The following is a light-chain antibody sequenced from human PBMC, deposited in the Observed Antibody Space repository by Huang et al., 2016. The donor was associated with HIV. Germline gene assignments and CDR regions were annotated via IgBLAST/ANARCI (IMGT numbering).Light chain of an antibody. CDR2: AAS. J-gene: IGKJ1*01. V-gene: IGKV1-17*03. Sequence: DIQMTQSPFAMSASVGDRVTISCRASQDVRNYLAWFQQRPGKVPKSLIYAASTLENGVPSRFSGSGSGTEFTLTISSLQPEDFATYYCLQHNTFPLTFGQGTKVEI. CDR1: QDVRNY. CDR3: LQHNTFPLT.